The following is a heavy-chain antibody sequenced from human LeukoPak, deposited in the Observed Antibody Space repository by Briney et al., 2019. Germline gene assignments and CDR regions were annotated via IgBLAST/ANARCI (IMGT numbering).Heavy chain of an antibody. CDR3: ARDQAYDILTGYPDY. CDR1: GYTFTSYG. Sequence: GASVKVSCKASGYTFTSYGISWVRQAPGQGLERMGWISAYNGNTNYAQKLQGRVTMTTDTSTSTAYMELRSLRSDDTAVYYCARDQAYDILTGYPDYWGQGTLVTVSS. J-gene: IGHJ4*02. D-gene: IGHD3-9*01. V-gene: IGHV1-18*01. CDR2: ISAYNGNT.